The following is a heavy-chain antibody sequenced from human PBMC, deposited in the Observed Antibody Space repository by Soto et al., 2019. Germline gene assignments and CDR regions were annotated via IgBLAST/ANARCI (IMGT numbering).Heavy chain of an antibody. V-gene: IGHV3-74*01. CDR2: VNSDGSTT. J-gene: IGHJ5*02. CDR1: GFIFNNYW. D-gene: IGHD3-9*01. Sequence: EVQLVESGGGLVQPGGSMRLSCAASGFIFNNYWMHWVRQVPGKGLVWVSRVNSDGSTTNYADSVKGRFTISRDNAKNTLFLKMNSLRVEDTAVYYCARGKYYDVSTGYSTFDPWGQGVPVTVAS. CDR3: ARGKYYDVSTGYSTFDP.